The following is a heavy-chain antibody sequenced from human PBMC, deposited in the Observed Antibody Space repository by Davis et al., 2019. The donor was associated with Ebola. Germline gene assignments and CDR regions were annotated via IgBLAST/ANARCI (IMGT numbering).Heavy chain of an antibody. Sequence: PGGSLRLSCAASGFTFSSYSVSWVRQAPGKGLEWLSYISGRRSTVFYADSVKGRFTISRDNAKNSLSLQMNSLRDEDTAVYYCATYFYDSSGYNHYYYYGMDVWGKGTTVTVSA. CDR3: ATYFYDSSGYNHYYYYGMDV. J-gene: IGHJ6*04. V-gene: IGHV3-48*02. D-gene: IGHD3-22*01. CDR1: GFTFSSYS. CDR2: ISGRRSTV.